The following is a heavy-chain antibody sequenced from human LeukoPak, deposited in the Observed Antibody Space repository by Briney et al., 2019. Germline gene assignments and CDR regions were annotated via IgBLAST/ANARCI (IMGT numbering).Heavy chain of an antibody. J-gene: IGHJ3*02. V-gene: IGHV3-30*02. D-gene: IGHD3-22*01. CDR2: IRYDGSNK. CDR1: GFTFSSYG. Sequence: GGSLRLSCAASGFTFSSYGMHWVRQAPGKGLEWVAFIRYDGSNKYYADSVKGRFTISRDNSKNTLYLQMNSLRAEDTAVYYCAIPYDSSGYYYGDALDIWGQGTMVTVSS. CDR3: AIPYDSSGYYYGDALDI.